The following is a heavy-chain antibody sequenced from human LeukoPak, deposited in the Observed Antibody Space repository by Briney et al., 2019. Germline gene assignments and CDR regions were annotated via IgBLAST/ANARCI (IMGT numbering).Heavy chain of an antibody. Sequence: PGGSLRLSCAASGFTFSNFGMSWVRQAPGKGLEWVSTISGNAVATYYADSVKGRLTISRDNSKNTLYLQINSLEAEDTAIYYCAKRGSGTLLPTYYYYMDVWGKGTTVTVSS. CDR3: AKRGSGTLLPTYYYYMDV. J-gene: IGHJ6*03. D-gene: IGHD2-15*01. V-gene: IGHV3-23*01. CDR2: ISGNAVAT. CDR1: GFTFSNFG.